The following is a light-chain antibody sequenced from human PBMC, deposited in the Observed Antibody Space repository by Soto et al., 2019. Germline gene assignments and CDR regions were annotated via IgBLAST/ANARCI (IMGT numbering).Light chain of an antibody. Sequence: DIQMTQSPSSLSASVGDRVTITCQASQDIKNYLNWHQQKSGKAPKLLIYDASDLETGVPSRFSGSGSGTEFTLTISSLQPDDFATYYCQQYNDYSAWTFGQGTKVDIK. J-gene: IGKJ1*01. CDR3: QQYNDYSAWT. V-gene: IGKV1-33*01. CDR1: QDIKNY. CDR2: DAS.